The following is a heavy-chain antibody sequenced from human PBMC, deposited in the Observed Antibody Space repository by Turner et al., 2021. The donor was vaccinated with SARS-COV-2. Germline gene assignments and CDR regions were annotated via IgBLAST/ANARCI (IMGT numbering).Heavy chain of an antibody. V-gene: IGHV3-21*01. D-gene: IGHD3-3*01. Sequence: EVQLVESGGGLVKPGGSLRLSCAASGFTCSSYSMNWVRQAPGKGLEWVSSISSRISYIYYADSVKGRFTISRDNAKNSLYLQMNSLRAEDTAVYYCARGDDFWSGYSNYGMDVWGQGTTVTVSS. CDR2: ISSRISYI. CDR1: GFTCSSYS. CDR3: ARGDDFWSGYSNYGMDV. J-gene: IGHJ6*02.